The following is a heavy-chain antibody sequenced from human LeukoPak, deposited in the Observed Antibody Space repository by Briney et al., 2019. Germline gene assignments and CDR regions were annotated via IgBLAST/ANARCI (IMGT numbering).Heavy chain of an antibody. V-gene: IGHV3-48*04. CDR2: ISSSSSTI. CDR1: GFTFSSYS. Sequence: GGSLRLSCAASGFTFSSYSMNWVRQAPGKGLEWVSYISSSSSTIYYADSVKGRFTISRDNAKNSLYLQMNSLRAEDTAVYYCARDAQGQGPAAHDVFDIWGQGTMVTVSS. CDR3: ARDAQGQGPAAHDVFDI. D-gene: IGHD2-2*01. J-gene: IGHJ3*02.